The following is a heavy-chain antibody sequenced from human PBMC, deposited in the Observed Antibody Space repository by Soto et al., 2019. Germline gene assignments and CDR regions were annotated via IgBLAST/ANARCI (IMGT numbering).Heavy chain of an antibody. CDR3: ARERPGGMDV. CDR1: GFTFSSYA. J-gene: IGHJ6*02. Sequence: PGGSLRLSCAASGFTFSSYAMSWVRQAPGKGLEWVSAISGSGGSTYYVDSVKGRFTISRDNAKNSLYLQMNSLRAEDTAVYYCARERPGGMDVWGQGTTVTISS. CDR2: ISGSGGST. V-gene: IGHV3-23*01.